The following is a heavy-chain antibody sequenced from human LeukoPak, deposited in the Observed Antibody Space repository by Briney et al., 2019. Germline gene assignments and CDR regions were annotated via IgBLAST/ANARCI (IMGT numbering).Heavy chain of an antibody. J-gene: IGHJ6*04. CDR2: INKGGGGI. CDR3: AGGNSMDV. D-gene: IGHD1/OR15-1a*01. Sequence: GGSLRLSCAVSGFPFSNSWMYWLRQAPGKGLEGVANINKGGGGISYVDSVKGRFIISRDNTRNSLYLQMNSLRVEDTAVYFCAGGNSMDVWGKGTAVTVSS. V-gene: IGHV3-7*03. CDR1: GFPFSNSW.